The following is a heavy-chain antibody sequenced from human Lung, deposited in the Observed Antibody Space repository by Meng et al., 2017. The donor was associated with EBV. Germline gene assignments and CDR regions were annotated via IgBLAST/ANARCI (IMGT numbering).Heavy chain of an antibody. CDR2: IYYSGST. CDR3: ARLRLVWMFDY. J-gene: IGHJ4*02. Sequence: QRQLQGSGPGLVKPSQTLFIPCTVSGGSVDSGAYYWSWIRQRPGKGLEWIGYIYYSGSTFYTPSLKSRATLSVDTSKNQFSLKLNSVTAADTAVYYCARLRLVWMFDYWGQGALVTVSS. D-gene: IGHD6-19*01. V-gene: IGHV4-31*03. CDR1: GGSVDSGAYY.